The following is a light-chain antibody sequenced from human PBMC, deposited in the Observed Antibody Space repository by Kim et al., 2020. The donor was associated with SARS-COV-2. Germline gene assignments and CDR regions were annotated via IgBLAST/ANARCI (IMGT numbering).Light chain of an antibody. CDR2: AVS. Sequence: GESITISTTGTKGDVSCYDYVSWYQQYPDKAPPISFYAVSRRPSGVSNRFSGSKSGSTASLTISGLRAEDEADYYCGSYTSTNTRIFGTGTKVTVL. V-gene: IGLV2-14*03. J-gene: IGLJ1*01. CDR3: GSYTSTNTRI. CDR1: KGDVSCYDY.